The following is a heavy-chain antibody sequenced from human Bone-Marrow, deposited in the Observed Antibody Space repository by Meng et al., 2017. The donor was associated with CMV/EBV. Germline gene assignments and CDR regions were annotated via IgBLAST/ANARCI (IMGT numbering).Heavy chain of an antibody. J-gene: IGHJ4*02. V-gene: IGHV1-2*02. Sequence: ASVKVSCKASGYTFTGYYMHWVRQAPGQGLEWMGWINPNSGGTTYAQKFQGRVTMTRDTSISTAYMELSRLRSDDTAVYYCARDREYSYVFGYWGQGPLVTCSS. CDR1: GYTFTGYY. CDR2: INPNSGGT. CDR3: ARDREYSYVFGY. D-gene: IGHD5-18*01.